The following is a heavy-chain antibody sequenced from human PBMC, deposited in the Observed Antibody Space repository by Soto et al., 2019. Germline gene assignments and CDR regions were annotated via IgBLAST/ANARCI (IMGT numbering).Heavy chain of an antibody. V-gene: IGHV3-72*01. J-gene: IGHJ4*02. Sequence: EVQLVESGGGLVQPGGSLRLSCAASGFTFSDHSMDWVRQAPGKGLEWVGRSKNKADSYTTEYAASVKGSFTISRDGSKNSLFLQMNSLKTEDTAVYYCTVWGSGNDFGAAWGQGILVTVSS. CDR2: SKNKADSYTT. D-gene: IGHD3-10*01. CDR3: TVWGSGNDFGAA. CDR1: GFTFSDHS.